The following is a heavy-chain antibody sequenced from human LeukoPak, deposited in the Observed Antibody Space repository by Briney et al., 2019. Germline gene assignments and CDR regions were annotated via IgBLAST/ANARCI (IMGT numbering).Heavy chain of an antibody. Sequence: PGGSLRLSCAASGFTFSSYSMNWVRRAPGKGLEWVSSISSSSSYIYYADSVKGRFTISRDNAKNSLYLQMNSLRAEDTAVYYCARTSGSYPYSWFDPWGQGTLVTVSS. J-gene: IGHJ5*02. CDR2: ISSSSSYI. D-gene: IGHD1-26*01. CDR3: ARTSGSYPYSWFDP. CDR1: GFTFSSYS. V-gene: IGHV3-21*01.